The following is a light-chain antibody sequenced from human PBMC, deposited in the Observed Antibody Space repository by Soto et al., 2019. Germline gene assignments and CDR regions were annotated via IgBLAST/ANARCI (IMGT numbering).Light chain of an antibody. CDR2: AAS. V-gene: IGKV1-17*01. CDR1: QDIRND. CDR3: RQQNYYSPT. J-gene: IGKJ1*01. Sequence: DIQMTQSPSSLSASVGDRVTITCRASQDIRNDLGWYQQKPGKAPKRLIYAASSLQSGDPSRFSDGGAGTEFTLTISTLQPEDYETYYCRQQNYYSPTFGHGTKVEI.